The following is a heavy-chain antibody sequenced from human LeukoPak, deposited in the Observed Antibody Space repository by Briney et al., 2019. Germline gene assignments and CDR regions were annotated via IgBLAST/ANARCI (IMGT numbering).Heavy chain of an antibody. CDR1: GGSFRGYY. D-gene: IGHD5-18*01. CDR2: INHSGST. J-gene: IGHJ4*02. Sequence: SETLSLTCAVYGGSFRGYYWSWIRQPPGKGLEWIGEINHSGSTNYNPSLKSRVTISVDTSKNQFSLKLSSVTAADTAVYYCARIRGYSYGYWGQGTLVTVSS. V-gene: IGHV4-34*01. CDR3: ARIRGYSYGY.